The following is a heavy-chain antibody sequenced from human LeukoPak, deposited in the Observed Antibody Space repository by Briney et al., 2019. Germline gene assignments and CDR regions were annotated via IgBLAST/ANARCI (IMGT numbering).Heavy chain of an antibody. V-gene: IGHV3-48*03. CDR2: IGISGSTI. CDR3: ARVHYFYGGNSEVYFDY. Sequence: GGSLRLSCAASGFTFGTYEMNWVRQAPGKGLEWVSYIGISGSTIYYAGSVKGRFTISRDNAKNSLYLQMNSLRAEDTAVYYCARVHYFYGGNSEVYFDYWGQGTLVTVSS. J-gene: IGHJ4*02. D-gene: IGHD4-23*01. CDR1: GFTFGTYE.